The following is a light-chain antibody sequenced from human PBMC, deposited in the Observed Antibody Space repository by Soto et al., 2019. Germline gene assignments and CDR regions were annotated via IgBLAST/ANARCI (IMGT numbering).Light chain of an antibody. CDR1: QTISSW. CDR2: KAS. CDR3: QQYNSYSQGT. V-gene: IGKV1-5*03. J-gene: IGKJ1*01. Sequence: DIQMTQSPSTLSGSVGDRVTITCRASQTISSWLAWYQHKPGKAXKLLIYKASTLKSGVPSRFSGSGSGTEFTLTISSLQPDDFANYYCQQYNSYSQGTFGQGTKVDNK.